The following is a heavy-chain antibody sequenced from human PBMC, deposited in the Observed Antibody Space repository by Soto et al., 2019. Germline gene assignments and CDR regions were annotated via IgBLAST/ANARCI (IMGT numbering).Heavy chain of an antibody. CDR2: TSYDGSNK. D-gene: IGHD6-13*01. J-gene: IGHJ4*02. CDR3: ARAYSAAGISLDY. V-gene: IGHV3-30-3*01. Sequence: PGGSLRLSCAASGFTFSSYAMHWVRQAPGKGLEWVAVTSYDGSNKYYADSVKGRFTISRDNSKNTLYLQMNSLRAEDTAVYYCARAYSAAGISLDYWGQGTLVTVSS. CDR1: GFTFSSYA.